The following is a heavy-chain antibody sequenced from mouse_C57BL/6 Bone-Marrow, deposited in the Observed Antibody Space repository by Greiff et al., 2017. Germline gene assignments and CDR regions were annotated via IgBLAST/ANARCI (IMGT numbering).Heavy chain of an antibody. CDR3: ARNRLFGSSFDY. CDR2: IYPGSGST. J-gene: IGHJ2*01. V-gene: IGHV1-55*01. CDR1: GYTFTSYW. D-gene: IGHD1-1*01. Sequence: QVQLQQPGAELVKPGASVKMSCKASGYTFTSYWITWVKQRPGQGLEWIGDIYPGSGSTNYNEKFKSKATLTVDTSSSTAYMQLSSLTSEDSAVYYCARNRLFGSSFDYWGQGTTLTVSS.